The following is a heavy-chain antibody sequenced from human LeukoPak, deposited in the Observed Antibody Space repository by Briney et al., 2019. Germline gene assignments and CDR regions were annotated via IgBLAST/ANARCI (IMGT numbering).Heavy chain of an antibody. V-gene: IGHV1-69*05. CDR1: GGTFSSYA. CDR3: ATGIAAAGRVDHDY. J-gene: IGHJ4*02. D-gene: IGHD6-13*01. Sequence: SVKVSCKASGGTFSSYAISWVRQAPGQGLEWMGGIIPIFGTANYAQKFQGRVTITTDESTSTAYMELSSLRSEDTAAYYCATGIAAAGRVDHDYWGQGTLVTVSS. CDR2: IIPIFGTA.